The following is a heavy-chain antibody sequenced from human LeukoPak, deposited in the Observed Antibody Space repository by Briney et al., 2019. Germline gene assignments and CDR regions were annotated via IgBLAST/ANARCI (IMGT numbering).Heavy chain of an antibody. CDR3: AKDPGGAVAGQFFAFDI. CDR1: GFTFRNYW. Sequence: QPGGSLRLSCGASGFTFRNYWMHWVRQAPGKGLEWVAVISYDGFDKYYADSVKGRFTISRDNSKNTLYLQVNSLRAEDTAVYYCAKDPGGAVAGQFFAFDIWGQGTMVTVSS. V-gene: IGHV3-30*18. D-gene: IGHD6-19*01. CDR2: ISYDGFDK. J-gene: IGHJ3*02.